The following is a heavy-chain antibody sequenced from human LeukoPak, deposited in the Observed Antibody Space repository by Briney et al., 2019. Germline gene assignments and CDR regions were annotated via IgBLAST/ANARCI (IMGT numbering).Heavy chain of an antibody. D-gene: IGHD3-22*01. CDR1: GGSISSYY. J-gene: IGHJ4*02. Sequence: SETLSLTCTVSGGSISSYYWSWIRQPAGKGLEWIGRIYTSGSTNYNPSLKSRVTMSVDTAKNQFSLKLSSVTAADTAVYYCARDQYYYDSSGYSQFDYWGQGTLVTVSS. V-gene: IGHV4-4*07. CDR2: IYTSGST. CDR3: ARDQYYYDSSGYSQFDY.